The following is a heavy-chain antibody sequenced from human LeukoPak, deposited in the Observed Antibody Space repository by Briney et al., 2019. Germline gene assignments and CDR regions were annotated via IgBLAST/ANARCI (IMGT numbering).Heavy chain of an antibody. D-gene: IGHD3-9*01. V-gene: IGHV4-59*01. J-gene: IGHJ3*02. CDR1: GGSISSYY. CDR3: ARGRRTDWFRPGHAFDI. CDR2: IYYSGST. Sequence: SETLSLTCTVSGGSISSYYWSWIRQPPGKGLEWIGYIYYSGSTNYNPSLKSRVTISVDTSKNQFSLKLSSVTAADTAVYYCARGRRTDWFRPGHAFDIWGQGTMVTVSS.